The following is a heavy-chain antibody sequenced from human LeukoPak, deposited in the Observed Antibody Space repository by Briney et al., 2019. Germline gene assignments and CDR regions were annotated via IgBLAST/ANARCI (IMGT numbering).Heavy chain of an antibody. CDR3: ARELPTEAFDY. J-gene: IGHJ4*02. CDR2: IGSSSNSI. Sequence: GGSLRLSCAASGFTFSGYSMNWVRQAPGKGLEWVSSIGSSSNSIYYTDSVKGRFTISRDNAKNSLYLQMNSLRAEDTAVYYCARELPTEAFDYWGQGTLVTVSS. CDR1: GFTFSGYS. D-gene: IGHD1-26*01. V-gene: IGHV3-21*01.